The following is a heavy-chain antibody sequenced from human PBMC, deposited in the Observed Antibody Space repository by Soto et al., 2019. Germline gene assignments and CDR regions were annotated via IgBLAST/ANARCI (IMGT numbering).Heavy chain of an antibody. CDR1: GFTFSSYA. V-gene: IGHV3-23*01. J-gene: IGHJ5*02. Sequence: PGGCLRLSCAASGFTFSSYAMSWVRQARGKGLEWVSAISGSGGSTHYADSVKGRFTISRDNSKNTLYLQMNRLRAEDTAVYYCAKDPAAAGMTNWFDPWGQGTLVTVSS. D-gene: IGHD6-13*01. CDR3: AKDPAAAGMTNWFDP. CDR2: ISGSGGST.